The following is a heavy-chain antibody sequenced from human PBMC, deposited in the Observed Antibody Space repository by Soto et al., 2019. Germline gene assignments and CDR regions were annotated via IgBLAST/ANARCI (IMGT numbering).Heavy chain of an antibody. CDR2: IYYSGST. V-gene: IGHV4-39*01. CDR3: ARRRGVVQDGMDV. D-gene: IGHD3-3*01. J-gene: IGHJ6*02. CDR1: GGSIRSSSSY. Sequence: QLQLQESGPGLVKPSETLSLTCTVSGGSIRSSSSYWDWIRQPPGKGLEWIGSIYYSGSTYYNPSLKSRVIRSMDKCKNQFSLNVSPVTAADTAVYYCARRRGVVQDGMDVWGQGTTVIVSS.